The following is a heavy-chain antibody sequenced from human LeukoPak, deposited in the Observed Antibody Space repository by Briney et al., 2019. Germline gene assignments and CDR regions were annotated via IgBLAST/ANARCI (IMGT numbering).Heavy chain of an antibody. CDR2: ISWNSGSI. J-gene: IGHJ3*02. CDR3: AKGPAAIGAFYI. CDR1: GFTFDDYA. Sequence: GGSLRLSCAASGFTFDDYAMHWVRQAPGKGLEWVSGISWNSGSIGYADSVKGRFTISRDNAKNSLYLQMNSLRAEDTALYYCAKGPAAIGAFYIWGQGTMVTVSS. D-gene: IGHD2-2*02. V-gene: IGHV3-9*01.